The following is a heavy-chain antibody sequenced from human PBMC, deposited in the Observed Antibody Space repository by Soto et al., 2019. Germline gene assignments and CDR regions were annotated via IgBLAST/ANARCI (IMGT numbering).Heavy chain of an antibody. CDR2: INPSGGST. J-gene: IGHJ3*02. V-gene: IGHV1-46*01. D-gene: IGHD2-2*01. Sequence: ASVKVSCKASGGTFSSYAISWVRQAPGQGLEWMGGINPSGGSTSYAQKFQGRVTMTRDTSTSTVYMELSSLRSEDTAVYYCAREKGIRYCSSTSCYPNAFDIWGQGTMVTVSS. CDR3: AREKGIRYCSSTSCYPNAFDI. CDR1: GGTFSSYA.